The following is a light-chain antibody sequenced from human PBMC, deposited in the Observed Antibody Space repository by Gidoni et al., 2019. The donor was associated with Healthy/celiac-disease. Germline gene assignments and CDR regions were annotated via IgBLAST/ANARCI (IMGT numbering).Light chain of an antibody. CDR3: AAWDDSLNVHV. CDR1: SSNIGNNA. Sequence: QSVLTQPPSVSEAPRKRVTISCSGSSSNIGNNAVNWYQQPPGKAPKLLIYYDDLLPSGVSDRFSGSKSGTSASLAISGLQSEDEADYYCAAWDDSLNVHVFGTGTKVTVL. V-gene: IGLV1-36*01. J-gene: IGLJ1*01. CDR2: YDD.